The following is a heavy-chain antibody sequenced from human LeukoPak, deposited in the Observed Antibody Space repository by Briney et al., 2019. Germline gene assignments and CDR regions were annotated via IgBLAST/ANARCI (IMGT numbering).Heavy chain of an antibody. V-gene: IGHV3-48*01. D-gene: IGHD5-12*01. CDR2: ISSSSTI. CDR3: ARDPGLSGYYFDY. J-gene: IGHJ4*02. CDR1: RFSFNTYS. Sequence: GGSLRLSCAASRFSFNTYSMNWVRQAPGKGREWVSYISSSSTIYYADSVKGRFTISRDNAENSVYLQMNSLRAEDTAVYYCARDPGLSGYYFDYWRQATLVTVSS.